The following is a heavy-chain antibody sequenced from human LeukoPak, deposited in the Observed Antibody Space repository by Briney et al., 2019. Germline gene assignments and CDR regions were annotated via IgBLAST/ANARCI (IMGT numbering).Heavy chain of an antibody. D-gene: IGHD2-2*02. Sequence: PGGSLRLSCAASGFTFSSYSMNWVRQAPGKGLEWVSYISSSSSTIYYADSVKGRFTISRDNAKNSLYLQMNSLRAEDTAVYYCARGNYYCSGTSCYTFLDYWGQGTLVTVSS. J-gene: IGHJ4*02. CDR2: ISSSSSTI. CDR1: GFTFSSYS. CDR3: ARGNYYCSGTSCYTFLDY. V-gene: IGHV3-48*04.